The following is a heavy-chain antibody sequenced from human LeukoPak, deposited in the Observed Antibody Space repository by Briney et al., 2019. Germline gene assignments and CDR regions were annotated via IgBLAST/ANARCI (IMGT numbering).Heavy chain of an antibody. V-gene: IGHV1-24*01. Sequence: ASVKVSCKVSGYTLTELSMHWVRQAPGKGLEWMGGFDPEDGETIYAQKFQGRVTMTEDTSTDTAYMELSSLRSEDTAVYYCATLPSPYGGNRYGMDVWGQGTTVTVSS. J-gene: IGHJ6*02. CDR1: GYTLTELS. D-gene: IGHD4-23*01. CDR3: ATLPSPYGGNRYGMDV. CDR2: FDPEDGET.